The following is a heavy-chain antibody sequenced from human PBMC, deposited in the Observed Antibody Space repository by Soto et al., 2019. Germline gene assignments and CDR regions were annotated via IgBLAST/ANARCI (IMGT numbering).Heavy chain of an antibody. CDR3: ARVGYYYDSSRYYGSPTHDY. V-gene: IGHV4-30-4*01. J-gene: IGHJ4*02. D-gene: IGHD3-22*01. CDR2: IYYSGST. CDR1: GGSISSGDYY. Sequence: SETLSLTCTVSGGSISSGDYYWSWIRQPPGKGLEWIGYIYYSGSTYYNPSLKSRVTISVDTSKNQFSLKLSSVTAADTAVYYCARVGYYYDSSRYYGSPTHDYWGQGTLVTVSS.